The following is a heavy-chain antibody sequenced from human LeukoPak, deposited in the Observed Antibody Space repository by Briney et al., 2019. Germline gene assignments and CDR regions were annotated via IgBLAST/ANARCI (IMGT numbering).Heavy chain of an antibody. V-gene: IGHV3-23*01. J-gene: IGHJ4*02. CDR2: ISGSGGDT. CDR1: GFTFSNAW. D-gene: IGHD1-1*01. Sequence: GGSLRLSCAASGFTFSNAWMSWVRQAPGKGLEWVSAISGSGGDTYYADFVKGRFTISRDNSENTLYLQMNSLRVDDTAVYYCANGLQPSKKPDYWGQGTLVTVSS. CDR3: ANGLQPSKKPDY.